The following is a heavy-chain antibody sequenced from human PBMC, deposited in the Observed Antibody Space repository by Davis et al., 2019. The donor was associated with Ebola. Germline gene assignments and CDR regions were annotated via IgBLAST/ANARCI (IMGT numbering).Heavy chain of an antibody. J-gene: IGHJ4*02. V-gene: IGHV3-64*04. CDR1: GFTFTSYP. Sequence: GGSLSLSCSASGFTFTSYPLHWVRQAPGKGLEYVSAISSNGGSTNYADSVKGRFTISRDNSKNTLYLQRNSLRATDRPVYYCAKDACSSSSCGRFDYWGQGTLITVSS. CDR2: ISSNGGST. D-gene: IGHD2-2*01. CDR3: AKDACSSSSCGRFDY.